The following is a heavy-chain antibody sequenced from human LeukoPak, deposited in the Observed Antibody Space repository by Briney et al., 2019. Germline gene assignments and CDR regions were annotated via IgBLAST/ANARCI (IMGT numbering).Heavy chain of an antibody. CDR3: AKDLGPNRVSEFDY. J-gene: IGHJ4*02. D-gene: IGHD1-14*01. CDR2: ISGSGGST. V-gene: IGHV3-23*01. CDR1: GFTFSSYA. Sequence: GGSLRLSCAASGFTFSSYAMSWVRQAPGKGLEWVSAISGSGGSTYYVDSVKGRFTISRDNSKNMLYMQMNSLRAEDTAIYYCAKDLGPNRVSEFDYWGQGTLVTVSS.